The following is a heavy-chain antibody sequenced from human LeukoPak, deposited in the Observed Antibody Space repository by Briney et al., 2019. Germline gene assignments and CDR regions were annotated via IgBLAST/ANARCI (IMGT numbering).Heavy chain of an antibody. Sequence: PGGSLRLSCAASGFKLGNYAMSWVRQAPGKGLEWVSCISGSGDSTYYQDSVKGRFTISRDNSKNTLYLQMNSLRADDTAVYYCAKDGKDDFWSAYMDVWGKGTTVTVSS. J-gene: IGHJ6*03. CDR2: ISGSGDST. V-gene: IGHV3-23*01. CDR1: GFKLGNYA. CDR3: AKDGKDDFWSAYMDV. D-gene: IGHD3-3*01.